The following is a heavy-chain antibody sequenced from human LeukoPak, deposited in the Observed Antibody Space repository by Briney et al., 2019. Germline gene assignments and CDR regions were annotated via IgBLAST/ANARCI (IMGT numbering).Heavy chain of an antibody. J-gene: IGHJ4*02. Sequence: SVKVSCKASGGTFSSYAISWGRQAPGQGLEWMGGIVPIFGTANYAQKFQGRVTITADESTSTAYMELSSLRSEDTAVYYCASPQLDCSSTSCRYYFDYWGQGTLVTVSS. CDR1: GGTFSSYA. D-gene: IGHD2-2*01. CDR2: IVPIFGTA. V-gene: IGHV1-69*13. CDR3: ASPQLDCSSTSCRYYFDY.